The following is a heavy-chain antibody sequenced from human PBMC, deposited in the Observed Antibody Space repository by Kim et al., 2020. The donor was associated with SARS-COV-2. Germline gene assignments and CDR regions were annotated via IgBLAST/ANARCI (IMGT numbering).Heavy chain of an antibody. CDR3: AKDMVADFVVVPAAIPDYYGSGNYYGMDV. J-gene: IGHJ6*02. CDR1: GFTFGDYA. D-gene: IGHD2-2*02. V-gene: IGHV3-9*01. CDR2: ISWNSGSI. Sequence: GGSLRLSCAASGFTFGDYAMHWVRQAPGKGLEWVSGISWNSGSIGYADSVKGRFTISRDNAKNSLYLQMNSLRAEDTALYYCAKDMVADFVVVPAAIPDYYGSGNYYGMDVWGQGTTVTVSS.